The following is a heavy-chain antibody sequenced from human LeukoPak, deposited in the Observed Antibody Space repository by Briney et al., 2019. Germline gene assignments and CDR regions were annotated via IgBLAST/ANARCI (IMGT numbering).Heavy chain of an antibody. D-gene: IGHD5-18*01. J-gene: IGHJ3*02. CDR1: GGSLSSYY. CDR2: IYYNGNT. V-gene: IGHV4-59*08. CDR3: ARQPSATAAFDI. Sequence: SETLSLTCAVSGGSLSSYYWSWIRQPPGKGLEWIAYIYYNGNTNYNPPFKGRVTILVDTSKNQFSLSLSSVAAADTAIYYCARQPSATAAFDIWGQGTMVTVSS.